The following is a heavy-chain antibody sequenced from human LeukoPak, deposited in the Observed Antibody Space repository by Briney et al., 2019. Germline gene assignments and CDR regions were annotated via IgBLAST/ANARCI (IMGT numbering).Heavy chain of an antibody. CDR3: ARDRSYSFFDY. V-gene: IGHV3-30*04. D-gene: IGHD2-21*01. Sequence: GRSLRLSCAASGITFGSYAMHWVRQAPGKGLEWVSAISYDGSDEFYAGPVKGRFTVSRDNSKSTLYLQMNSLRPEDTAVYYCARDRSYSFFDYWGQGTLVTVSS. CDR2: ISYDGSDE. CDR1: GITFGSYA. J-gene: IGHJ4*02.